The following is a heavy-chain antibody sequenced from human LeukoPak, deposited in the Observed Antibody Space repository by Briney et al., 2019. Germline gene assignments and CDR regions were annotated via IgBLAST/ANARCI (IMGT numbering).Heavy chain of an antibody. V-gene: IGHV1-18*01. CDR2: ISAYNGNT. Sequence: ASVKVSCKASGYTFTSYGISWVRQAPGQGLEWMGWISAYNGNTNYAQKLQGRVTMTTDTSTSTAYMELRSLRSDDTAVYFCARNYYDSSGQGGYFDYWGQGTLVTVSS. D-gene: IGHD3-22*01. CDR3: ARNYYDSSGQGGYFDY. J-gene: IGHJ4*02. CDR1: GYTFTSYG.